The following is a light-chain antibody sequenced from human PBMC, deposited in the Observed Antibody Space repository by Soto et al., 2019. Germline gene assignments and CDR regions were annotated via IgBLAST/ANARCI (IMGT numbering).Light chain of an antibody. CDR1: QSVAMF. V-gene: IGKV1-39*01. Sequence: DIQMTQSPSSLSSSVGDTVTITCRASQSVAMFFSWYQQKPGKAPKLLIYRSSTLQDTVPSRFSGSGSGKYFTLTISSLQLEDFASYYCQQNYGPPLTFGGGARVEVK. CDR3: QQNYGPPLT. CDR2: RSS. J-gene: IGKJ4*01.